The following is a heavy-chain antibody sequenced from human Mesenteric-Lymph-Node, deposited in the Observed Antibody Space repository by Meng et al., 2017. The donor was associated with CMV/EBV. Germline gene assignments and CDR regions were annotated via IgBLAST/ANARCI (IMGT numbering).Heavy chain of an antibody. V-gene: IGHV3-74*01. D-gene: IGHD2-2*01. J-gene: IGHJ6*02. CDR1: GFTFSSYA. CDR3: ARGRLDPRYCSSTSCYVYYYYYGMDV. Sequence: GESLKISCAASGFTFSSYAMSWVRQAPGKGLEWVSRINTDESTTTYADSVKGRFTISRDNAKNSLYLQMNSLRAEDTAVYYCARGRLDPRYCSSTSCYVYYYYYGMDVWGQGTTVTVSS. CDR2: INTDESTT.